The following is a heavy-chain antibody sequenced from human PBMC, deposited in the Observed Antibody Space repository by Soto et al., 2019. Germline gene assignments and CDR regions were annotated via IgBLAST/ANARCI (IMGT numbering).Heavy chain of an antibody. CDR1: GGSISSYY. V-gene: IGHV4-59*01. CDR2: IYYSGST. Sequence: PSGTLSLTCTVSGGSISSYYWSWIRQPPGKGLEWIGYIYYSGSTNYNPSLKSRVTISVDTSKNQFSLKLSSVTAADTAVYYCARRHGASFDYWGQGTLVTVSS. J-gene: IGHJ4*02. D-gene: IGHD4-17*01. CDR3: ARRHGASFDY.